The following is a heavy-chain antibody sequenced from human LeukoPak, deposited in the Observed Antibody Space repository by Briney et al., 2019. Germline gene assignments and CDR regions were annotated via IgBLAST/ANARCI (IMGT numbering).Heavy chain of an antibody. V-gene: IGHV1-46*01. J-gene: IGHJ4*02. D-gene: IGHD4-17*01. Sequence: ASVKVSCKASGYTFTSYYMHWVRQAPGQGLEWMGIINLSGGSTSYAQKFQGRVTMTRDTSTSTVYMELSSLRSEDTAVYYCAQTTVTTLSFDYWGQGTLATVSS. CDR3: AQTTVTTLSFDY. CDR1: GYTFTSYY. CDR2: INLSGGST.